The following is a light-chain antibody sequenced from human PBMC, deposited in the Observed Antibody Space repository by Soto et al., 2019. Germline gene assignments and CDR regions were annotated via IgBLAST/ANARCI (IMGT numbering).Light chain of an antibody. J-gene: IGKJ2*01. CDR3: MQGTHWPYT. V-gene: IGKV2-30*02. CDR1: QSLVHSDGNTH. CDR2: KVS. Sequence: DVVMTQSPLSLPVTLGQPASISCRSTQSLVHSDGNTHLNWFQQRPDQSPRRLMCKVSNRESGVPDRFSGSASGTDFTLKISRVEAEHVGLYYCMQGTHWPYTFGQATKLQI.